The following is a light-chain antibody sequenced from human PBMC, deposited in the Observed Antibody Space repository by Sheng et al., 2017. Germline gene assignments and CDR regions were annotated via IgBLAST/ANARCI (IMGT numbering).Light chain of an antibody. CDR2: AVS. Sequence: DVVLTQSPLSLSVTLGQPASISCRSSQSIVYSGEGNTYLSWYHQRPGQSPRRLIYAVSDRDSGVPDRFSGSGSGTDFTLKISRVEAEDVGIYYCMQGTHWPPWTFGQGTKVQI. CDR3: MQGTHWPPWT. V-gene: IGKV2-30*01. J-gene: IGKJ1*01. CDR1: QSIVYSGEGNTY.